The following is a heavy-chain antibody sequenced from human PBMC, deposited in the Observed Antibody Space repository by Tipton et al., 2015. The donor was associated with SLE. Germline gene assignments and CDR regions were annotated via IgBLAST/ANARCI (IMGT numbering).Heavy chain of an antibody. CDR1: GGSFSGYY. CDR3: ARGRGSSSSGHY. V-gene: IGHV4-34*01. CDR2: INHSGST. D-gene: IGHD6-6*01. Sequence: GLVKPSETLSLTCAVYGGSFSGYYWSWIRQPPGKGLEWIGEINHSGSTNYNPSLKSRVTISVDTSKNQFSLKLSSVTAADTAVYYCARGRGSSSSGHYWGQGTQVTVSS. J-gene: IGHJ4*02.